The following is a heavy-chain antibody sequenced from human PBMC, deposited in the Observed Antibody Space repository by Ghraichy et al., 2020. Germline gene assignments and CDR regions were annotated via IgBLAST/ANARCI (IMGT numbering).Heavy chain of an antibody. CDR1: GFTFSSYG. CDR3: ARGNGYSYGYFDY. Sequence: GGSLRLSCAASGFTFSSYGMHWVRQAPGKGLEWVAVIWYDGSNKYYADSVKGRFTISRDNSKNTLYLQMNSLRAEDTAVYYCARGNGYSYGYFDYWGQGTRVTVSS. J-gene: IGHJ4*02. CDR2: IWYDGSNK. V-gene: IGHV3-33*01. D-gene: IGHD5-18*01.